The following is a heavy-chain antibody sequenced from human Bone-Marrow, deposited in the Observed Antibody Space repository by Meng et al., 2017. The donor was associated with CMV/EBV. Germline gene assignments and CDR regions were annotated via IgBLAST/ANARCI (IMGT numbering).Heavy chain of an antibody. V-gene: IGHV3-30*04. D-gene: IGHD3-16*01. CDR1: GFTFSSYA. J-gene: IGHJ6*02. CDR3: AREFMITIGGIMSGMDV. CDR2: ISYDGSNK. Sequence: GGSLRLSCAASGFTFSSYAMHWVRQAPGKGLEWVAVISYDGSNKYYADSVKGRFTISRDNSKNTLYLQMNSLRAEDTAVYYCAREFMITIGGIMSGMDVWGQGTTVTVSS.